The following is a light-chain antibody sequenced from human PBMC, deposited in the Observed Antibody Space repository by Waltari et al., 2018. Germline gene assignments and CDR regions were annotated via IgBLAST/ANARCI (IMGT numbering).Light chain of an antibody. V-gene: IGLV2-23*02. J-gene: IGLJ3*02. CDR1: SSDIGTFNL. CDR2: DVS. Sequence: QSALTQPASVSGSPGQSISISCIGTSSDIGTFNLVSWYLQYPGTPPKLLLYDVSQRPSGVSNRFSGSKSGNTASLTISGLQAEDEAIYYCCSYAGSRTWVFGGGAKLTVL. CDR3: CSYAGSRTWV.